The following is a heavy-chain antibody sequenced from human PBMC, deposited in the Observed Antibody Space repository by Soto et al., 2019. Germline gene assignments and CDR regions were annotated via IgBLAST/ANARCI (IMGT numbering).Heavy chain of an antibody. CDR1: GFTFSSYA. CDR3: ARDKIDLRFLEWSYYFDY. V-gene: IGHV3-30-3*01. CDR2: ISYDGSNK. J-gene: IGHJ4*02. D-gene: IGHD3-3*01. Sequence: QVQLVESGGGVVQPGRSLRLSCAASGFTFSSYAMHWVRQAPGKGLEWVAVISYDGSNKYYADSVKGRFTISRDNSKNTLYLQLNSLRAEDTAVYYCARDKIDLRFLEWSYYFDYWVQGTLVTVSS.